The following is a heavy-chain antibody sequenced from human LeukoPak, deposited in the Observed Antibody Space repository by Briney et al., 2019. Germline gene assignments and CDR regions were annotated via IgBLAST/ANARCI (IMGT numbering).Heavy chain of an antibody. D-gene: IGHD2-15*01. Sequence: GGSLRLSCSASGFTFSSYAMYWVRQAPGKGLEYVSGISSNGAYTYSADSVKGRFTISRDNSKNTLYLHMSSLRTEDTAVYYCVKSRDYCSGGSCYAFDYWGQGTLVTVSS. J-gene: IGHJ4*02. CDR2: ISSNGAYT. CDR3: VKSRDYCSGGSCYAFDY. CDR1: GFTFSSYA. V-gene: IGHV3-64D*06.